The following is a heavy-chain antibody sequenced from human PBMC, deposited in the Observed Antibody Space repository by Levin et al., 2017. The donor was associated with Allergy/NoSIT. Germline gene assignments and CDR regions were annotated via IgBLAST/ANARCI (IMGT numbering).Heavy chain of an antibody. Sequence: PGGSLRLSCAVYGGSFSGYYWSWIRQPPGKGLEWIGEINHSGSTNYNPSLKSRVTISVDTSKNQFSLKLSSVTAADTAVYYCARGRPRYYDFWSGATGYFDYWGQGTLVTVSS. CDR1: GGSFSGYY. CDR3: ARGRPRYYDFWSGATGYFDY. J-gene: IGHJ4*02. CDR2: INHSGST. D-gene: IGHD3-3*01. V-gene: IGHV4-34*01.